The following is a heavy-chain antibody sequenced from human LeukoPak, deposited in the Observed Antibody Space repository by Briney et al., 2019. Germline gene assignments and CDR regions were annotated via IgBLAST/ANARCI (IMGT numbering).Heavy chain of an antibody. CDR2: INPNSGGT. CDR1: GYTFTGYY. D-gene: IGHD1-26*01. J-gene: IGHJ4*02. V-gene: IGHV1-2*02. Sequence: ASVKVSCKASGYTFTGYYMHWVRQAPGQGLEWMGWINPNSGGTNYAQKFQGRVTMTRDTSISTAYMELSRLRSDDTAVYYCARVMRWELLEYYFDYWGQGTLVTVSS. CDR3: ARVMRWELLEYYFDY.